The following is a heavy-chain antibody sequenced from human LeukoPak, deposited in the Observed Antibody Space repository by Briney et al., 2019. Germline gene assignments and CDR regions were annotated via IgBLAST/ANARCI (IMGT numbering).Heavy chain of an antibody. D-gene: IGHD4-17*01. CDR2: INHSAST. CDR3: AREGYGDYPGSDY. V-gene: IGHV4-34*01. J-gene: IGHJ4*02. Sequence: SETLSLTCAVYGGSFSGYYWSWIRQPPGKGLEWIGEINHSASTNYNPSLKSRVTISVDTSKNQFSLKLSSVTAADTAVYYCAREGYGDYPGSDYWGQGTLVTVSS. CDR1: GGSFSGYY.